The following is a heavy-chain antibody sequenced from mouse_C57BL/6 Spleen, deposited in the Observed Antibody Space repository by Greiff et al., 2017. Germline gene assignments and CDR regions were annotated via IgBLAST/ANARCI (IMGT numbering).Heavy chain of an antibody. J-gene: IGHJ4*01. CDR2: IYPGSGST. D-gene: IGHD1-1*01. V-gene: IGHV1-55*01. Sequence: VQLQQPGAELVKPGASVKMFCKASGYTLTSYWITWVKQRPGQGLEWIGDIYPGSGSTNYNEQFKSKATLTVDTSSSTAYTQLSSLTSEDSAVYYCARRGVRWGAMGCWGQGTSVTVS. CDR3: ARRGVRWGAMGC. CDR1: GYTLTSYW.